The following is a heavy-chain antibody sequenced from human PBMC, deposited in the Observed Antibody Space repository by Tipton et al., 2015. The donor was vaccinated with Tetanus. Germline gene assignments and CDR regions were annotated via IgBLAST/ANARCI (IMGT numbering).Heavy chain of an antibody. CDR1: GVSMRNGGFS. CDR3: ARAPYSSPGKYYFDY. D-gene: IGHD4-11*01. CDR2: TYHTGGS. Sequence: TLSLTCAVSGVSMRNGGFSWSWIRQPPGKGLEWIGYTYHTGGSYYNPSLKSRVTMSVDLSKNQFSLKLSSVTAADTAVYYCARAPYSSPGKYYFDYWGQGTLVTVSS. V-gene: IGHV4-30-2*01. J-gene: IGHJ4*02.